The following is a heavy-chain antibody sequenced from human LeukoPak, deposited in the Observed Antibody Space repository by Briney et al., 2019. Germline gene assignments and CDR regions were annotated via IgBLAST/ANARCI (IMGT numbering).Heavy chain of an antibody. CDR1: GVSFSGYY. Sequence: SETLSLTCAVYGVSFSGYYWRWIRQPPGKGLEWVGEINNSGSTNYNPSLKSGVTISVETYKKECSLKLNSVTAADTAMYYCARGFSSSFFFDSWGRGTLVTVSS. V-gene: IGHV4-34*01. D-gene: IGHD6-6*01. CDR2: INNSGST. CDR3: ARGFSSSFFFDS. J-gene: IGHJ4*02.